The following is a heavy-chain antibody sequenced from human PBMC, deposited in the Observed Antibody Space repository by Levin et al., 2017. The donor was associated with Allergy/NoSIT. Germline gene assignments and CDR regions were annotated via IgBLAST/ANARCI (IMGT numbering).Heavy chain of an antibody. CDR1: GGSISSYY. D-gene: IGHD5-12*01. Sequence: GSLRLSCTVSGGSISSYYWSWIRQPPGKGLEWIGYIYYSGSTNYNPSLKSRVTISVDTSKNQFSLKLSSVTAADTAVYYCASLRGYDPLFDYWGQGTLVTVSS. V-gene: IGHV4-59*01. CDR3: ASLRGYDPLFDY. CDR2: IYYSGST. J-gene: IGHJ4*02.